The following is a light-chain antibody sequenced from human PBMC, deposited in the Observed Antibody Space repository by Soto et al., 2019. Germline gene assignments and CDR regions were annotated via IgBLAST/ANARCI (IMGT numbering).Light chain of an antibody. V-gene: IGLV2-14*03. CDR2: DVS. J-gene: IGLJ1*01. Sequence: QSALTQPASVSGSPGQSITISCTGTSSDVGGYNYVSWYQHHPGKAPKLMIYDVSNRPSGVSNRFSGSKSGNTASLTISGLQAENEADYYCSSYTSSSNPDVFGTGTKLTVL. CDR3: SSYTSSSNPDV. CDR1: SSDVGGYNY.